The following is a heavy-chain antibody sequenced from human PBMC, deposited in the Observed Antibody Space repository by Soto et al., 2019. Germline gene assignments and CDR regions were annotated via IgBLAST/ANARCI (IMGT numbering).Heavy chain of an antibody. J-gene: IGHJ6*02. Sequence: ASVKVSCKASGGTFSSYAISWVRQAPGQGLEWMGGIIPIFGTANYAQKFQGRVTITADESTSTAYMELSSLRSEDTAVYYCARSRAGEGNSSGFYGMDVWGQGTTVTVSS. D-gene: IGHD6-19*01. CDR3: ARSRAGEGNSSGFYGMDV. V-gene: IGHV1-69*13. CDR2: IIPIFGTA. CDR1: GGTFSSYA.